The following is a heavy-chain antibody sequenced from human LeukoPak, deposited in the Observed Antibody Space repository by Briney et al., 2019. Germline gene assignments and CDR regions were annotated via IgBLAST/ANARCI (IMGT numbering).Heavy chain of an antibody. V-gene: IGHV3-23*01. Sequence: GGSLRLSCAASGFTFSSYAMSWVRQAPGKGLEWVSAISGSGGSTYYADSVKGRFTISRDNSKNTLYLQMNSLRAEDTAVYYCAKGPGYSSGWSPAEYFQHWGQGTLVTVSS. D-gene: IGHD6-19*01. CDR3: AKGPGYSSGWSPAEYFQH. CDR2: ISGSGGST. CDR1: GFTFSSYA. J-gene: IGHJ1*01.